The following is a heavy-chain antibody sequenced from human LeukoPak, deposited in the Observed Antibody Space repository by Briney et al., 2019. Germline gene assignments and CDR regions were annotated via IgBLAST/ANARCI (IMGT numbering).Heavy chain of an antibody. Sequence: SETLSLTCTVSGGSISSYYWSWIRQPPGKGLEWIGSIYYSGSTYYNPSLKSRVTISVDTSKNQFSLKLSSVTAADTAVYYCARERSIAARTFYYYYMDVWGKGTTVTVSS. D-gene: IGHD6-6*01. J-gene: IGHJ6*03. V-gene: IGHV4-39*07. CDR2: IYYSGST. CDR3: ARERSIAARTFYYYYMDV. CDR1: GGSISSYY.